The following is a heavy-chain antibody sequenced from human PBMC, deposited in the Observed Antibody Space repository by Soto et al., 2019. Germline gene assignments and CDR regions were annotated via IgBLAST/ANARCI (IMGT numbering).Heavy chain of an antibody. J-gene: IGHJ4*02. D-gene: IGHD5-18*01. CDR3: VSDRGYGHASVPYS. V-gene: IGHV3-30*03. CDR2: ISYDGGLQ. CDR1: GFTSGGDG. Sequence: QAQLGETGGAVVQPGGSLRLSCAASGFTSGGDGMHRVCPAPGKGLEWVAVISYDGGLQHYADSVKGRFTISRDNSKNMVLLQMNSLRAEDTAVYYCVSDRGYGHASVPYSWGQGTLVSVSS.